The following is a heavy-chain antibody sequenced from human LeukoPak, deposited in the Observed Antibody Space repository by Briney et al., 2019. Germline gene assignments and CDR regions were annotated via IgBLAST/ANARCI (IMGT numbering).Heavy chain of an antibody. Sequence: PGGSLRFSCAASGFTFSSYGMSWVRQAPGKGLEWVSAISGSGGSTYYADSVKGRFTISRDNAKNTLYLQMNSLRAEDTAVYYCARESYGSYYYWGQGTLVTVSS. CDR1: GFTFSSYG. CDR2: ISGSGGST. J-gene: IGHJ4*02. CDR3: ARESYGSYYY. D-gene: IGHD1-26*01. V-gene: IGHV3-23*01.